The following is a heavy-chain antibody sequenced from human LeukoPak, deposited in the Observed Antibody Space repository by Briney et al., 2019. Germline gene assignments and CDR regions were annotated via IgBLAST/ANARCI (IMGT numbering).Heavy chain of an antibody. D-gene: IGHD3-3*01. V-gene: IGHV4-59*06. CDR2: IYYSGST. Sequence: SETLSLTCTVSGGSISSYYWSWIRQHPGKGLEWIGYIYYSGSTYYNPSLKSRVTISVDTSKNQFSLKLSSVTAADTAVYYCARVSANGYYTENWGQGTLVTVSS. CDR1: GGSISSYY. CDR3: ARVSANGYYTEN. J-gene: IGHJ4*02.